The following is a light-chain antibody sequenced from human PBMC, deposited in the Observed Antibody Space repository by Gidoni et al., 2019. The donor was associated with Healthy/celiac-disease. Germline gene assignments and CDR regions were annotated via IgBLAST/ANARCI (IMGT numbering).Light chain of an antibody. CDR3: QQYGSSPAT. CDR1: QSVSSSY. V-gene: IGKV3-20*01. Sequence: DTVLTHSPVPLSFAPGERATLSSRASQSVSSSYLAWYQQKPGQAPRLLIYGASSRATGIPDRFSGSGSGTDFTLTISRLEPEDFAVYYCQQYGSSPATFGPGTKVDIK. J-gene: IGKJ3*01. CDR2: GAS.